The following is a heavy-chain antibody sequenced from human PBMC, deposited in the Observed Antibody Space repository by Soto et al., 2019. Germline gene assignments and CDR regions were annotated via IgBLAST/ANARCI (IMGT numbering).Heavy chain of an antibody. Sequence: PSETLSLTCAVYGGSFSGYYWSWIRQPPGKGLEWIGEINHSGSTNYNPSLKSRVTISVDTSKNQFSLKLSSVTAADTAVYYCARGSDYDFWSGPEGYFDYWGQGTLVTVSS. D-gene: IGHD3-3*01. CDR2: INHSGST. J-gene: IGHJ4*02. V-gene: IGHV4-34*01. CDR3: ARGSDYDFWSGPEGYFDY. CDR1: GGSFSGYY.